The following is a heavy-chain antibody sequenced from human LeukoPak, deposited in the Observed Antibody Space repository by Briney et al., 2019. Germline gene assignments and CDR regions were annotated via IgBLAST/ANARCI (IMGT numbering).Heavy chain of an antibody. J-gene: IGHJ4*02. CDR2: FAPGDGET. CDR3: ATEIVGYGDVNYFDY. V-gene: IGHV1-24*01. D-gene: IGHD4-17*01. Sequence: ASVKVSCKISGYTLTEVSMHWVRQAPGKGLEWMGGFAPGDGETIYAQNFQGRLIVTEDTSTDTAYMELSSLRSEDTAVYYCATEIVGYGDVNYFDYWGQGTLVTVSS. CDR1: GYTLTEVS.